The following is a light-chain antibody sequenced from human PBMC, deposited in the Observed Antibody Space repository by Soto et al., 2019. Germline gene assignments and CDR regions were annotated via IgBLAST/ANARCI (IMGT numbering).Light chain of an antibody. CDR1: QSISRW. CDR3: QQYNGYSTWT. CDR2: DAS. Sequence: IQMPPSTYTLSAPVGDSVPITCRASQSISRWLAWYQVKPGKVPKVLIWDASSLQRGVPSRFSGSGSGTEFTLTISSLQPDDFATYYCQQYNGYSTWTFGQGTKVDIK. J-gene: IGKJ1*01. V-gene: IGKV1-5*01.